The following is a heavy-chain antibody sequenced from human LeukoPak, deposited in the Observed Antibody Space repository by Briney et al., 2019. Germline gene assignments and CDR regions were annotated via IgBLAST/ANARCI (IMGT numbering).Heavy chain of an antibody. V-gene: IGHV3-21*01. CDR3: ARVRYDGSGYYSISDY. D-gene: IGHD3-22*01. CDR1: GFTFSRYY. CDR2: ITRSSIYK. J-gene: IGHJ4*02. Sequence: GGSLRLSCAASGFTFSRYYMNWVRQAPGKGLEWVSSITRSSIYKYYADSVKGRFTISRDNAKNSLYLQMNSLRAEDTAVYYCARVRYDGSGYYSISDYWGQGTLVTVSS.